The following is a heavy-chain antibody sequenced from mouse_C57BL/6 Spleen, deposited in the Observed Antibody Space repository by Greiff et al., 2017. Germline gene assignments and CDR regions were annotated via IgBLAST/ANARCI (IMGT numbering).Heavy chain of an antibody. CDR1: GFTFSSYA. Sequence: VQLKESGEGLVKPGGSLKLSCAASGFTFSSYAMSWVRQTPEKRLEWVAYISSGGDYIYYADTVKGRFTISRDNARNTLYLQMSSLKSEDTAMYYCTRGEGADYFDYWGQGTTLTVSS. CDR2: ISSGGDYI. V-gene: IGHV5-9-1*02. D-gene: IGHD3-3*01. J-gene: IGHJ2*01. CDR3: TRGEGADYFDY.